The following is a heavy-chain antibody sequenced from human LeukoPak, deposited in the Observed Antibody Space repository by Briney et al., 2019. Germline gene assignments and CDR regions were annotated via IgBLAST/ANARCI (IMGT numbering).Heavy chain of an antibody. CDR1: GFTFSSYD. D-gene: IGHD3-16*01. J-gene: IGHJ6*02. CDR2: IGTAGDT. CDR3: ARASLGLYYYGMDV. Sequence: GGSLRLSCAASGFTFSSYDMHWVRQATGKGLEWVSAIGTAGDTYYPGSVKGRFTISRENAKNSLYLQMNSLRAGDTAVYYCARASLGLYYYGMDVWGQGTTVTVSS. V-gene: IGHV3-13*01.